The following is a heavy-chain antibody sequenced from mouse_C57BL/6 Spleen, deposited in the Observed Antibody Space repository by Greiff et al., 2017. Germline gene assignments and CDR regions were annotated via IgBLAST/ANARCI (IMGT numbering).Heavy chain of an antibody. Sequence: VQLKESGPGLVKPSQSLSLTCSVTGYSITSGYYWNWIRQFPGNKLEWMGYISYEGSNNYNPSLKNLSSITRDTSKNQFFLKLNSVTTEDTATYYCARETATGFDYWGQGTTLTVSS. CDR2: ISYEGSN. CDR1: GYSITSGYY. V-gene: IGHV3-6*01. D-gene: IGHD4-1*02. CDR3: ARETATGFDY. J-gene: IGHJ2*01.